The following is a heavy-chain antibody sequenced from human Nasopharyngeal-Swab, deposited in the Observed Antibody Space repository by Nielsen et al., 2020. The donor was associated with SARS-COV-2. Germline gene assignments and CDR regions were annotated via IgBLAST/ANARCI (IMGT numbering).Heavy chain of an antibody. CDR2: ISYDGSNK. J-gene: IGHJ4*02. D-gene: IGHD2-8*01. CDR1: GFTFSSYA. CDR3: ARGADGDCFDY. V-gene: IGHV3-30*04. Sequence: GESLKISCAASGFTFSSYAMHWVRQAPGEGLEWVAVISYDGSNKYYADSVKGRFTISRDNSKNTLYLQMNSLRAEDTAVYYCARGADGDCFDYWGQGTLVTVSS.